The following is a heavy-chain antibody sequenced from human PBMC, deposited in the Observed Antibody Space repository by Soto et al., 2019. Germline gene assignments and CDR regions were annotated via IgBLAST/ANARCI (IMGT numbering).Heavy chain of an antibody. J-gene: IGHJ4*02. CDR2: IWYDGSNK. V-gene: IGHV3-33*01. CDR3: ARDGSRIAAAGSFFDY. D-gene: IGHD6-13*01. CDR1: GFTFSSYG. Sequence: QVQLVESGGGVVQPGRSLRLSCAASGFTFSSYGMHWVRQAPGKGLEWVAVIWYDGSNKYYADSVKGRFTISRDNSKNTLYLQMNSLRAEDTAVYYCARDGSRIAAAGSFFDYWGQGTLVTVSS.